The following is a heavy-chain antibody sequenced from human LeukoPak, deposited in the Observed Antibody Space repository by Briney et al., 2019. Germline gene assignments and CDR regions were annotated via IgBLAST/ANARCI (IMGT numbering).Heavy chain of an antibody. CDR3: AKGSAYADL. V-gene: IGHV3-23*01. CDR2: ISGSGGST. D-gene: IGHD3-3*01. J-gene: IGHJ5*02. CDR1: GFTFSSYV. Sequence: GGSLRLSCAASGFTFSSYVMSWVRQAPGKGLEWVSTISGSGGSTYYADSVKGRFTISRDNPKNTLSLQMNSLRAEDTAVYYCAKGSAYADLWGQGTLVTVSS.